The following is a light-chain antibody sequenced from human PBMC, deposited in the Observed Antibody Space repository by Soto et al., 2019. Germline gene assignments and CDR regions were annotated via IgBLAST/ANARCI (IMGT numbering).Light chain of an antibody. CDR2: DAS. Sequence: DIQLAQSPSTLSASVGDRVTLTCRASQSLNTRLAWYQQRPGKAPKLLIYDASTLESGVPSRFSGGRSGTEFTLTINNLQPDDLATYICQQYKSYSTFGRGTKVDIK. CDR3: QQYKSYST. J-gene: IGKJ1*01. V-gene: IGKV1-5*01. CDR1: QSLNTR.